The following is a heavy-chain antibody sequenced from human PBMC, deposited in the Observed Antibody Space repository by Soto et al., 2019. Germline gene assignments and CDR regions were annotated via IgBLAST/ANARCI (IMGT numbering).Heavy chain of an antibody. D-gene: IGHD3-22*01. CDR1: GFTFSSYW. Sequence: EVQLVESGGGLVQPGGSPRLSCAASGFTFSSYWMSWVRQAPGKGLEWVANIKQDGSEKYYVDSVKGRFTISRDNAKNSLYLQMNSLRAEDTAVYYCAREGWDSSGYYYGGWDWYFDLWGRGTLVTVSS. V-gene: IGHV3-7*01. J-gene: IGHJ2*01. CDR2: IKQDGSEK. CDR3: AREGWDSSGYYYGGWDWYFDL.